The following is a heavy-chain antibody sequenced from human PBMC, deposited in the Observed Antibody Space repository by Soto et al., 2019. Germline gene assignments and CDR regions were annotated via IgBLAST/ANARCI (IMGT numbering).Heavy chain of an antibody. CDR3: ARGFGGSIFGILSNFYYYAMDV. CDR2: INHSGST. D-gene: IGHD3-3*01. Sequence: SETLSLTCAVYGGSFSGYYWSWIRQPPGKGLEWIGEINHSGSTNYNPSLKSRVTISVDTSKNQFSLKLGSVTAADTAVYYCARGFGGSIFGILSNFYYYAMDVWGQGTPVTVSS. CDR1: GGSFSGYY. V-gene: IGHV4-34*01. J-gene: IGHJ6*02.